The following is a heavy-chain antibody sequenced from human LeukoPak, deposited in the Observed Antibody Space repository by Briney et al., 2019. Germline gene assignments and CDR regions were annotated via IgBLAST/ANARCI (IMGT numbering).Heavy chain of an antibody. CDR3: ARDGGPGSYYFDY. CDR1: GYTFTGYY. Sequence: ASVKVSCKASGYTFTGYYMHWVRQAPGQGLEWMGRINPNSGGTNYAQKFQGRVTMTRDTSISTAYMELSRLRSDDTAVYYCARDGGPGSYYFDYWGQGTLVTVSS. CDR2: INPNSGGT. V-gene: IGHV1-2*06. D-gene: IGHD4-23*01. J-gene: IGHJ4*02.